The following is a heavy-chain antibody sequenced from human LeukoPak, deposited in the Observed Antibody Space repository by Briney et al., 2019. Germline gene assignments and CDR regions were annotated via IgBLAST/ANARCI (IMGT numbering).Heavy chain of an antibody. CDR1: GFTFSSYS. CDR2: ISGSGGST. CDR3: ANSLWAGSGGDFDY. V-gene: IGHV3-23*01. J-gene: IGHJ4*02. D-gene: IGHD3/OR15-3a*01. Sequence: GGSLRLSCAASGFTFSSYSMNWVRQAPGKGLEWVSAISGSGGSTYYADSVKGRFTISRDNSKNTLYLQMNSLRAEDTAVYYCANSLWAGSGGDFDYWGQGTLVTVSS.